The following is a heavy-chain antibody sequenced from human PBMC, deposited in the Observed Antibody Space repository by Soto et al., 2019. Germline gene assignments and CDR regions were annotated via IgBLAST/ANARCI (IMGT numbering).Heavy chain of an antibody. V-gene: IGHV1-24*01. D-gene: IGHD1-26*01. J-gene: IGHJ6*02. CDR1: GYTLTELS. CDR2: FDPEDGET. CDR3: ARSPLGATEYYYYGMDV. Sequence: ASVKVSCKVSGYTLTELSMHWVRQAPGKGLEWMGGFDPEDGETIYAQKFQGRVTMTEDTSTSTAYMELRSLRSDDTAVYYCARSPLGATEYYYYGMDVWGQGTTVTVSS.